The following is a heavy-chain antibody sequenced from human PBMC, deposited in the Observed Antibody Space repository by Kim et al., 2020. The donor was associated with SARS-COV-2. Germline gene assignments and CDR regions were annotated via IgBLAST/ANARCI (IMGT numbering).Heavy chain of an antibody. CDR1: GFTFSSYS. D-gene: IGHD2-15*01. CDR3: AREDSGGSWDPDYYYYGMDV. J-gene: IGHJ6*02. Sequence: GGSLRLSCAASGFTFSSYSMNWVRQAPGKGLEWVSSISSSRSYIYYADSVKGRFTISRDNAKNSLYLQMNSLRAEDTAVYYCAREDSGGSWDPDYYYYGMDVWGQGTTVTVSS. V-gene: IGHV3-21*01. CDR2: ISSSRSYI.